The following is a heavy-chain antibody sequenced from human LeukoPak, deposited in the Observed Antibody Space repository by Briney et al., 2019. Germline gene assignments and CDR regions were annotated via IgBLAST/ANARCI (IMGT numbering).Heavy chain of an antibody. CDR2: IIPIFGTA. CDR3: ARDVGAAAGNYYFDY. CDR1: GGTFSSYA. J-gene: IGHJ4*02. V-gene: IGHV1-69*13. Sequence: SVKVSCKASGGTFSSYAISWVRQAPGQGLEWMGGIIPIFGTANYAQKFQGRVTITADESTSTAYMELSSLRSEDTAVYYCARDVGAAAGNYYFDYWGQGTLATVSS. D-gene: IGHD6-13*01.